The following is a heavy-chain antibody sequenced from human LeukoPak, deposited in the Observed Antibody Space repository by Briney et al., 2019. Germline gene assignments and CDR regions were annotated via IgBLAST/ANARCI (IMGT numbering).Heavy chain of an antibody. D-gene: IGHD3-3*01. Sequence: GGSLRLSCAASGFTFSSYAMHWVRQAPGKGLEWGAVISYDGSNKYYADSVKGRFTISRDNSKNTLYLQMNSLRAEDTAVYYCARDTHFLEWLLYYWGQGTLVTVSS. J-gene: IGHJ4*02. V-gene: IGHV3-30*04. CDR1: GFTFSSYA. CDR3: ARDTHFLEWLLYY. CDR2: ISYDGSNK.